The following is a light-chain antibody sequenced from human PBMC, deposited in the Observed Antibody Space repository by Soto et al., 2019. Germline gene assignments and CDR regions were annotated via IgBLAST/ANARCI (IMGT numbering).Light chain of an antibody. CDR3: QQYNDNWT. V-gene: IGKV1-5*03. J-gene: IGKJ1*01. CDR1: QSISRW. Sequence: DIQMTQSPSTLSASVGDRVTITCRASQSISRWLAWHQQKPGKDPRLLIYKASNLESGVASMFSGSGSVTEFPLPITSLQPDDSAIYYCQQYNDNWTFGQGTKVE. CDR2: KAS.